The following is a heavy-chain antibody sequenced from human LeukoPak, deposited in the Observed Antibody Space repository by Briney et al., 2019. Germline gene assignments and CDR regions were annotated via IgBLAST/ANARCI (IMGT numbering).Heavy chain of an antibody. CDR1: GGSISSGDYY. CDR2: IYTSGRT. J-gene: IGHJ4*02. D-gene: IGHD6-6*01. V-gene: IGHV4-61*02. CDR3: ARDPQLGPFDY. Sequence: SQTLSLTCTLPGGSISSGDYYWRWIHHHSGKLLEWIGRIYTSGRTNYNPSLKSRVTMSVDTSKKQFSLKLSSVTAADTAVYYCARDPQLGPFDYWGQGTLVTVSS.